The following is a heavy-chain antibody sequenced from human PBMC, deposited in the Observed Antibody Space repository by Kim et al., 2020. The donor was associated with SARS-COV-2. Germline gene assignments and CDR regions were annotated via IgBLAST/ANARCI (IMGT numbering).Heavy chain of an antibody. D-gene: IGHD3-10*01. V-gene: IGHV3-15*01. Sequence: GGSLRLSCVAPGLSFSTAWMSWVRQAPGKGLEWVGRINSNVDDGTKDYAATVKGRISSSREEKKNALYLHMKRLKTRGTAVYYCDTDPDSSGTYAYDYWGQGTLVTVSS. CDR3: DTDPDSSGTYAYDY. CDR2: INSNVDDGTK. J-gene: IGHJ4*02. CDR1: GLSFSTAW.